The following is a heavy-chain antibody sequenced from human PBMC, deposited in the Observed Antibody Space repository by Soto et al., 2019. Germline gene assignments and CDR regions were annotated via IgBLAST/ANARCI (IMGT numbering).Heavy chain of an antibody. CDR1: GGSISSYY. J-gene: IGHJ5*02. D-gene: IGHD3-22*01. Sequence: QVQLQESGPGLVKPSETLSLTCTVSGGSISSYYWSWIRQPPGKGLEWIGYIYYSGSTNYNPSLKSRVTISVDTSKNLFSLKLSAVTAADTAVYYCARGETYYYDSSGYYYNWFDPWGQGTLVTVSS. CDR2: IYYSGST. V-gene: IGHV4-59*01. CDR3: ARGETYYYDSSGYYYNWFDP.